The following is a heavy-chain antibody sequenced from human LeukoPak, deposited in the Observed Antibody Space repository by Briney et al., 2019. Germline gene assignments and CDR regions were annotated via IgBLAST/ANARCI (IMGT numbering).Heavy chain of an antibody. Sequence: ASVKVSCKASGYTFTSYGISWVRQAPGQGLEWMGWISAYNGNTNYAQKLQGRVTMTTGTSTSTAYMELRSLRSDDTAVYYCARVGAFLVGATNYFDYWGQGTLVTASS. CDR2: ISAYNGNT. J-gene: IGHJ4*02. V-gene: IGHV1-18*01. CDR3: ARVGAFLVGATNYFDY. CDR1: GYTFTSYG. D-gene: IGHD1-26*01.